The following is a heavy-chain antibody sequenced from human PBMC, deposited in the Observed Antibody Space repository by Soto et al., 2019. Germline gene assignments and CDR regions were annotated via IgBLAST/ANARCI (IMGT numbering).Heavy chain of an antibody. CDR3: ARESEDLTSNFDY. CDR1: GFTFTRYS. CDR2: ISSTTNYI. J-gene: IGHJ4*02. Sequence: GSLRLSCAASGFTFTRYSMNWVRQAPGKGLEWVSSISSTTNYIYYADSMKGRFTVSRDNAKNSVYLDMNSLSAEDTAVYYCARESEDLTSNFDYWGQGTLVTVSS. V-gene: IGHV3-21*01.